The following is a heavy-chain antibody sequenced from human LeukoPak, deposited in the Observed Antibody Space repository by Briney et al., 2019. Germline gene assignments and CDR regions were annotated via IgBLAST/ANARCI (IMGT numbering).Heavy chain of an antibody. CDR1: GFTFDDYA. J-gene: IGHJ6*02. V-gene: IGHV3-9*01. CDR3: ARDGIVVVVAATQDYYYYGMDV. Sequence: GGSLRLSCAASGFTFDDYAMHWVRQAPGKGLEWVSGISWKTGSIGYADSVKGRFTISRDNSKNTLYLKMNSLRAEDTAVYYCARDGIVVVVAATQDYYYYGMDVWGQGTTVTVSS. CDR2: ISWKTGSI. D-gene: IGHD2-15*01.